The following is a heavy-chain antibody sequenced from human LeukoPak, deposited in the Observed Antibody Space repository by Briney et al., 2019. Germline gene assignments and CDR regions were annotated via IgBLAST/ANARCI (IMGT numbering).Heavy chain of an antibody. Sequence: SQTLSLTCTVSGGSISSCYWSWIRLPPGKGLEWIGYIYYNGSTNYNPSPTRRVTISVDTSKNQFSLQLSFVTAADTAVYYCARDHGDSYNYIDAFDIWGQGTMVTVSS. CDR3: ARDHGDSYNYIDAFDI. J-gene: IGHJ3*02. V-gene: IGHV4-59*01. CDR1: GGSISSCY. CDR2: IYYNGST. D-gene: IGHD5-24*01.